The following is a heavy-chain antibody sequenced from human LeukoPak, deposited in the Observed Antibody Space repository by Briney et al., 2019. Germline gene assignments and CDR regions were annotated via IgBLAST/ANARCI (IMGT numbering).Heavy chain of an antibody. Sequence: PGGSLRLSCAASGFTFSSYGMHWVRQAPGKGLGWVAFIRYDGSNKYYADSVKGRFTISRDNSKNTLYLQMNSLRAEDTAVYYCARAYGDYYYYYYYMDVWGKGTTVTISS. CDR1: GFTFSSYG. J-gene: IGHJ6*03. D-gene: IGHD4-17*01. CDR2: IRYDGSNK. CDR3: ARAYGDYYYYYYYMDV. V-gene: IGHV3-30*02.